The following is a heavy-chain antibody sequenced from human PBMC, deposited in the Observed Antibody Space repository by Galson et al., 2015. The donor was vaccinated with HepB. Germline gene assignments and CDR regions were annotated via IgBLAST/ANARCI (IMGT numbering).Heavy chain of an antibody. Sequence: SVKVSCKASGGTFSSYTFSWVRQAPGQGPEWMGRIIPILGLANYAQKFQGRVTITADKSTSTAYMELSSLRSEDTAVYYCARDPHYEILTGYNGGMDVWGRGTTVTVSS. CDR3: ARDPHYEILTGYNGGMDV. J-gene: IGHJ6*02. V-gene: IGHV1-69*04. D-gene: IGHD3-9*01. CDR1: GGTFSSYT. CDR2: IIPILGLA.